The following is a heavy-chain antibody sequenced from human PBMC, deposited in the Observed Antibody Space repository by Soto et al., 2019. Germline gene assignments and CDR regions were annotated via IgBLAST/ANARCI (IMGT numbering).Heavy chain of an antibody. J-gene: IGHJ6*02. D-gene: IGHD2-2*01. Sequence: EVQLVESGGGLVKPGGSLRLSCAASGFTFSSYSMNWVRQAPGKGLEWVSSISSSSSYIYYADSVKCRFTISRDNAKNTMYLQMNSLRAECTAVYYCAREANEWSQLIYYYGMDVWGQGTTVTDYS. V-gene: IGHV3-21*01. CDR1: GFTFSSYS. CDR2: ISSSSSYI. CDR3: AREANEWSQLIYYYGMDV.